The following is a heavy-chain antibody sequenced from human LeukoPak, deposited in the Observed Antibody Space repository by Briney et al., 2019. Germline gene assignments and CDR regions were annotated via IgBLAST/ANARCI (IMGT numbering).Heavy chain of an antibody. J-gene: IGHJ5*02. CDR1: GGSFSGYY. D-gene: IGHD2-2*01. CDR3: ARESGSAIPNWFDP. V-gene: IGHV4-34*01. Sequence: SETLSLTCAVYGGSFSGYYWSWIRQPPGKGLEWIGEINHSGSTNYNPSLKSRVTISVDTSKNQFSLKLSSVTAADTAVYYCARESGSAIPNWFDPWGQGTLVTVSS. CDR2: INHSGST.